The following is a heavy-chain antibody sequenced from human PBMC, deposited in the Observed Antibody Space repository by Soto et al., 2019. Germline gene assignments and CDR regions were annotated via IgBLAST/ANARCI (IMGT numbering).Heavy chain of an antibody. CDR2: INHSGST. Sequence: SETLSLTCAVYGGSFSGYYWSWIRQPPGKGLEWIGEINHSGSTNYNPSLKSRVTISVDTSKNQLSLKLSSVTAADTAVYYCARGKGGGYGYYYYYYGMDVWGQGTTVTVSS. V-gene: IGHV4-34*01. J-gene: IGHJ6*02. CDR3: ARGKGGGYGYYYYYYGMDV. CDR1: GGSFSGYY. D-gene: IGHD5-12*01.